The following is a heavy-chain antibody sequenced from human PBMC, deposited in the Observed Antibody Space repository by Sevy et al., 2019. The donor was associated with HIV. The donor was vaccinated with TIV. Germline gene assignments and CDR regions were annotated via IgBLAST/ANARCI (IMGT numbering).Heavy chain of an antibody. V-gene: IGHV4-34*01. CDR2: INHSGST. J-gene: IGHJ4*02. Sequence: SETLSLTCAVYGGSFSGYYWSWIRQPPGKGLEWIGEINHSGSTNYNPSLKSRVTISVDTSKNQSSLKVSSVTAADTAVYYCARTRYITMIGYYFDYWGQGTLVTVSS. D-gene: IGHD3-22*01. CDR1: GGSFSGYY. CDR3: ARTRYITMIGYYFDY.